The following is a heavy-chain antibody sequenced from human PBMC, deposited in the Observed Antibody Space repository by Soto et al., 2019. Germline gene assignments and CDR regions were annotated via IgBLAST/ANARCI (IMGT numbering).Heavy chain of an antibody. V-gene: IGHV4-59*01. CDR2: SYYSGST. CDR3: ARDQNGSPHFDY. D-gene: IGHD1-26*01. J-gene: IGHJ4*02. Sequence: QVHLQESGPGLVKPSETLSLTCTVSGASIRNYYWSWIRQPPGKGLEWIGFSYYSGSTNYNPSLNSRVTMLVDTSKNQFSLKLTSVTAADTAVYYCARDQNGSPHFDYWGQGILVTVSS. CDR1: GASIRNYY.